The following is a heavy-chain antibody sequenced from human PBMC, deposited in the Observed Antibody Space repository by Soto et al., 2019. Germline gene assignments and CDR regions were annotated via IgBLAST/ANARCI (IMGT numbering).Heavy chain of an antibody. CDR2: INAGNGNT. D-gene: IGHD6-13*01. J-gene: IGHJ6*02. Sequence: QVQLVQSGAEEKKPGVSVKVSCKASGYTFTNYAMHWVRQAPGQRLEWMGWINAGNGNTKYSQKFQGRVTITRDTSASTAYMELSSLRSEDTAVYYCASEAIAAAAVYGMDVWGQGTTVTVSS. CDR3: ASEAIAAAAVYGMDV. V-gene: IGHV1-3*05. CDR1: GYTFTNYA.